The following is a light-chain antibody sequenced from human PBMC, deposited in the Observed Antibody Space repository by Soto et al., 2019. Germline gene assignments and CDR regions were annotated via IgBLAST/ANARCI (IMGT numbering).Light chain of an antibody. CDR3: CSYALSSTFLYV. CDR1: SRDVGSYNL. V-gene: IGLV2-23*02. CDR2: EVT. Sequence: QSVLTPPAPVSGSPGESITISCTGTSRDVGSYNLVSWYQQHPGKAPKLMIYEVTKRPSGVSNRFSGSKSGNTASLTISGLQAEDEADYYCCSYALSSTFLYVFGTGTKVTVL. J-gene: IGLJ1*01.